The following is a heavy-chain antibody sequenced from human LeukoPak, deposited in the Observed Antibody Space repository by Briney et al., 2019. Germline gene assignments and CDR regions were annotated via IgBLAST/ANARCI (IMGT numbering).Heavy chain of an antibody. D-gene: IGHD3-22*01. CDR3: ARAEYDSSGYSSVWFDP. V-gene: IGHV4-30-2*01. J-gene: IGHJ5*02. CDR2: INHSGNT. Sequence: SQTLSLTCTVSGGSISSGGYYWSWIRQPPGKGLEWIGEINHSGNTNYDPSLKSRVTISVDTSKNQFSLKLSSVTAADTAVYYCARAEYDSSGYSSVWFDPWGQGTLVTVSS. CDR1: GGSISSGGYY.